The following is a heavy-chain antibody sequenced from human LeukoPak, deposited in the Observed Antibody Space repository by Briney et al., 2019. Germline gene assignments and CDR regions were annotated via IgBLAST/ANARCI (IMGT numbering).Heavy chain of an antibody. Sequence: SETLSLTCTVSGGSIINNYWSWIRQPPEKGLEWIGYVYYDGSTNYNPSLKSRVTMSVDTSKNQLSLRLTSVTAADTAMYYCARHPPATGRFDYWGQRTLVTVSS. CDR2: VYYDGST. D-gene: IGHD1-14*01. J-gene: IGHJ4*02. CDR3: ARHPPATGRFDY. CDR1: GGSIINNY. V-gene: IGHV4-59*01.